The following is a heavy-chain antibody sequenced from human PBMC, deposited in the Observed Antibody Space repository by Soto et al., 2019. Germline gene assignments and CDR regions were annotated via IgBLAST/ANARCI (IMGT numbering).Heavy chain of an antibody. J-gene: IGHJ4*02. Sequence: WESXRLSCAASGFTFSSYPIIWVRQAPGKRLELVSGISGSCGSRYYADSVNGRFTISRDNSKNTLYLQMNSPRAEDTTVYYCARSMTTGVFAFDYCGPGPLVTVSS. V-gene: IGHV3-23*01. D-gene: IGHD4-17*01. CDR3: ARSMTTGVFAFDY. CDR2: ISGSCGSR. CDR1: GFTFSSYP.